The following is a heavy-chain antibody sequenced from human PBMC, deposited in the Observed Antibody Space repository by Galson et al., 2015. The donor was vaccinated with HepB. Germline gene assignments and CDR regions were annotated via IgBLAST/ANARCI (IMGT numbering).Heavy chain of an antibody. J-gene: IGHJ2*01. CDR1: GFTFSSYS. CDR2: ISSSSSTI. CDR3: AREKGYCSGGSCYLGVGNWYFDL. Sequence: SLRLSCAASGFTFSSYSMNWVRQAPGKGLEWVSYISSSSSTIYYADSVKGRFTISRDNAKNSLYLQMNSLRAEDTAVYYCAREKGYCSGGSCYLGVGNWYFDLWGRGTLVTVSS. D-gene: IGHD2-15*01. V-gene: IGHV3-48*01.